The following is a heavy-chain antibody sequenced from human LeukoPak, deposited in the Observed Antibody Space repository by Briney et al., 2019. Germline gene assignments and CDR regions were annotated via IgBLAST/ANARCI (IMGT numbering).Heavy chain of an antibody. V-gene: IGHV1-69*05. D-gene: IGHD5-24*01. J-gene: IGHJ4*02. CDR2: IIPIFGTA. CDR1: GGTFSSYA. CDR3: ARDRDGQDYFDY. Sequence: SVKVSCKASGGTFSSYAISWVRQAPGQGLELMGRIIPIFGTANYAQKFQGRVTITTDESTSTAYMELSSLRSEDTAVYYCARDRDGQDYFDYWGQGTLVTVSS.